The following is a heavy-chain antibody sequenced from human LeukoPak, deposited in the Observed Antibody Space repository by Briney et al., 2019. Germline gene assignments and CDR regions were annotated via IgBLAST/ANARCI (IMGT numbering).Heavy chain of an antibody. CDR2: IYYSGST. CDR3: ARARGVLPVALDI. J-gene: IGHJ3*02. CDR1: GGSISSYY. Sequence: PSETLSLTCTVSGGSISSYYWSWIRQPPGKGLEWIGYIYYSGSTNYNPSLKSRVTISVDTSKNQFSLKLSSVTAADTAVYYCARARGVLPVALDIWGQGTMVTVSS. D-gene: IGHD3-10*01. V-gene: IGHV4-59*01.